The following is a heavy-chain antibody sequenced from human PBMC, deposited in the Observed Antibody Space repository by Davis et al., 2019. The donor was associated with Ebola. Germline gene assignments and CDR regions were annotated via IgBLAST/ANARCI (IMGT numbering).Heavy chain of an antibody. J-gene: IGHJ5*02. V-gene: IGHV4-34*01. D-gene: IGHD6-19*01. Sequence: MPGGSLRLSCAVYGGSFSGYYWSWIRQPPGKGLEWIGEINHSGSTNYNPSLKSRVTISVDTSKNQFSLQLNSVTPEDTAVYYCARDESIAVAGPRGWFDPWGQGTLVTVSS. CDR1: GGSFSGYY. CDR2: INHSGST. CDR3: ARDESIAVAGPRGWFDP.